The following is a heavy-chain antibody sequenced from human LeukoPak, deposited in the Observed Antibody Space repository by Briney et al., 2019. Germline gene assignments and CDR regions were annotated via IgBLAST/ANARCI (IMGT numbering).Heavy chain of an antibody. CDR2: ISGSGGST. CDR3: AKAPNAYSSLFDY. J-gene: IGHJ4*02. D-gene: IGHD6-13*01. V-gene: IGHV3-23*01. Sequence: PGGSLRLSCAASGFTFSSYAMSWVRQAPGKGLEWVSAISGSGGSTYYADSVKGRFTISRDNSKNTLYLQMNSLRAEDAAVYYCAKAPNAYSSLFDYWGQGTLVTVSS. CDR1: GFTFSSYA.